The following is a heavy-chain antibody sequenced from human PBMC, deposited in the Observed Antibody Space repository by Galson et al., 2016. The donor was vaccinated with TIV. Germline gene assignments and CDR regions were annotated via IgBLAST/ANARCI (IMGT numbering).Heavy chain of an antibody. CDR1: GFTFSIFA. Sequence: SLRLSCAASGFTFSIFAMTWVRQAPGMGLEWVSAISGGGSTYYADSVKGRFTISRDNSKNTLSLQMNSLRAEDTAVYYCTKVPSSGFSYYYGLDVWGQGTTVTVSS. V-gene: IGHV3-23*01. D-gene: IGHD3-22*01. CDR2: ISGGGST. CDR3: TKVPSSGFSYYYGLDV. J-gene: IGHJ6*02.